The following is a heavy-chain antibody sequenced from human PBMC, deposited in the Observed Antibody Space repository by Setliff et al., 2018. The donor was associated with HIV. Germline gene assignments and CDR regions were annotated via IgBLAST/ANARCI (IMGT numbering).Heavy chain of an antibody. CDR1: GGSITSGGYN. CDR2: VDFGFRR. D-gene: IGHD3-10*02. CDR3: ARGHMLITYYYYYYMDV. J-gene: IGHJ6*03. V-gene: IGHV4-31*01. Sequence: SETLSLTCTVSGGSITSGGYNWIWIRQHPERGLEWIGYVDFGFRRYYNPSLKSQVVISVYTPKNQFSLTLNSVTAADTAVYYCARGHMLITYYYYYYMDVWGKGTTVTV.